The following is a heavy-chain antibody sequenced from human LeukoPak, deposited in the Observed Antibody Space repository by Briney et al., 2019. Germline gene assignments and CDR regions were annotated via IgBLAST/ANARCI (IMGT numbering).Heavy chain of an antibody. CDR3: APWWDTMVRGDR. Sequence: SETLSLTCTVSGGSISSYYWSWIRQPPGKGLEWIGSIYYSGSTYYNPSLKSRVTISVDTSKNQFSLKLSSVTAADTAVYYCAPWWDTMVRGDRWGQGTLVTVSS. J-gene: IGHJ4*02. CDR1: GGSISSYY. CDR2: IYYSGST. D-gene: IGHD3-10*01. V-gene: IGHV4-59*05.